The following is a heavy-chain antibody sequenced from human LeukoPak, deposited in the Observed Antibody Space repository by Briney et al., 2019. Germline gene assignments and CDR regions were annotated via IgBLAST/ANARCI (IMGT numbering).Heavy chain of an antibody. D-gene: IGHD3-22*01. CDR3: AKDIGDYYDSSGCLDY. V-gene: IGHV3-33*03. CDR2: IWYDGSNK. J-gene: IGHJ4*02. CDR1: GFTFSSYC. Sequence: GRSLRLSCAASGFTFSSYCMHWVRQDPGKGLEWVAVIWYDGSNKYYADSVKGRFTISRDNAKNSLYLQMNSLRAEDTALYYCAKDIGDYYDSSGCLDYWGQGTLVTVSS.